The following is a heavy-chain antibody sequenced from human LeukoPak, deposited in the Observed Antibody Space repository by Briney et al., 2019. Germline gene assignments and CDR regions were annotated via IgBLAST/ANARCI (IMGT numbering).Heavy chain of an antibody. D-gene: IGHD3-10*01. J-gene: IGHJ4*02. Sequence: GRSLRLSCAASGFTFDDYAMHWVRQAPGKGLEWVSGISWNSGSIGYADSVKGRFTISRDNAKNSLYLQMNSLRAEDTAVYYCARMPFYGSGSRYYFDYWGQGTLVTVSS. V-gene: IGHV3-9*01. CDR1: GFTFDDYA. CDR2: ISWNSGSI. CDR3: ARMPFYGSGSRYYFDY.